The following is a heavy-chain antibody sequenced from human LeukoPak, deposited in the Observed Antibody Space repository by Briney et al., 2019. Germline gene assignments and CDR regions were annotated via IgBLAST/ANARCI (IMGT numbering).Heavy chain of an antibody. Sequence: GGSLRLSCAASGFTLSSYEMNWVRQAPGKGLEWVSYISSSASTTHYADSVMGRFTISRDNSKNTLYLQMNSLRAEDTAVYYCARGVRYSSGYFDYWGQGTLVTVSS. V-gene: IGHV3-48*03. D-gene: IGHD6-19*01. CDR1: GFTLSSYE. CDR3: ARGVRYSSGYFDY. CDR2: ISSSASTT. J-gene: IGHJ4*02.